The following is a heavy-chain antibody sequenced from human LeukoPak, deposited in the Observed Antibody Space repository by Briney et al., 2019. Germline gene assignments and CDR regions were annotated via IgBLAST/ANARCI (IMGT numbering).Heavy chain of an antibody. V-gene: IGHV3-30*03. Sequence: PGGSLRLSCAASGFTFSSYGRHWLPQAPGKGLEGVADISYDGSNKYYADSVKGRFTIARDNSKNTLYLQMNSLRAEDTAVYYCASFPPYMVRTDAFDIWGQGTMVTVSS. CDR2: ISYDGSNK. D-gene: IGHD3-10*01. J-gene: IGHJ3*02. CDR3: ASFPPYMVRTDAFDI. CDR1: GFTFSSYG.